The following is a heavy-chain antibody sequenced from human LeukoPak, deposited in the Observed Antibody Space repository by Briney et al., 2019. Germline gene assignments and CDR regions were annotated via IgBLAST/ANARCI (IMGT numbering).Heavy chain of an antibody. V-gene: IGHV4-4*02. J-gene: IGHJ4*02. CDR2: IYHSGST. CDR1: GGSISSSNW. Sequence: PSGTLSLTCAVSGGSISSSNWWNWVRQPPGKGLEWIGEIYHSGSTNYNPSLKSRVTISVDKSKNQFSLKLNSVTAADTAVYYCARRDSYGRNFDYWGQGTLVTVSS. D-gene: IGHD5-18*01. CDR3: ARRDSYGRNFDY.